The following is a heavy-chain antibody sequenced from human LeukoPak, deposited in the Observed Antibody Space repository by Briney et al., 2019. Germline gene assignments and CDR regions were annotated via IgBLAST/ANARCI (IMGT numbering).Heavy chain of an antibody. CDR3: ARGAGGYFDL. D-gene: IGHD1-14*01. J-gene: IGHJ2*01. V-gene: IGHV4-30-2*01. Sequence: SQTLSLTCDVSGGSISSGLYSWSWIRQPLGKGLEWIGYIYHTGSTNYNPSLKSRVTISVDTSKNQFSLKLSSVTAADTAVYYCARGAGGYFDLWGRGTLVTVSS. CDR1: GGSISSGLYS. CDR2: IYHTGST.